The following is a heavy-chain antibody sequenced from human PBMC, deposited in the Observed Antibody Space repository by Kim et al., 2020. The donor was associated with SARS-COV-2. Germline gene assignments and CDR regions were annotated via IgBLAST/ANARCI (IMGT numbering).Heavy chain of an antibody. CDR3: AKDAYCSSTSCHDYFDY. J-gene: IGHJ4*02. Sequence: VKGRFTISRDNSKNSLYLQMNSLRTEDTALYYCAKDAYCSSTSCHDYFDYWGQGTLVTVSS. D-gene: IGHD2-2*01. V-gene: IGHV3-43*01.